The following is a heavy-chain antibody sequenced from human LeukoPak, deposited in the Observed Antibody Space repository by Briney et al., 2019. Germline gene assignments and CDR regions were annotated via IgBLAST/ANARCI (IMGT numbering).Heavy chain of an antibody. CDR2: ISGSDGST. Sequence: PGRSLRLSCAASGFTFSSYAMSWVRQPPGKGLEWVSGISGSDGSTYYADSVKGRFTISKDNSKNTLYLQMNSLRAEDTAVYYCAKAAYGDADSKFDYWGQGTLVTVSS. CDR1: GFTFSSYA. J-gene: IGHJ4*02. V-gene: IGHV3-23*01. D-gene: IGHD4-17*01. CDR3: AKAAYGDADSKFDY.